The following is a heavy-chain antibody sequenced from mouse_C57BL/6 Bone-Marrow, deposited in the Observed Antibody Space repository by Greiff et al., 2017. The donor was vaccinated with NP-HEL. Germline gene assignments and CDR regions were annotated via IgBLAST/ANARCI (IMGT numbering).Heavy chain of an antibody. CDR3: MRYGNYWYFDV. J-gene: IGHJ1*03. Sequence: EVKLVETGGGLVQPGGSPGLSCEGSGFTFSGFWMSWVRQTPGKTLEWIGDINSDGSAINYAPSIKDRFTIFRDNDKSTLYLQMSNVRSEDTATYFCMRYGNYWYFDVWGTGTTVTVSS. D-gene: IGHD2-1*01. CDR2: INSDGSAI. V-gene: IGHV11-2*01. CDR1: GFTFSGFW.